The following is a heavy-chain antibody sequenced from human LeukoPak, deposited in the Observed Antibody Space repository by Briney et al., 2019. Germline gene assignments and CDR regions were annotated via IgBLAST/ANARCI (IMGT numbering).Heavy chain of an antibody. CDR2: IYYSGST. D-gene: IGHD5-24*01. CDR1: GGSSSGYY. CDR3: ARRKRKGLGWFDP. J-gene: IGHJ5*02. Sequence: SETLSLTCAVYGGSSSGYYWGWIRQPPGKGLEWIGSIYYSGSTYYNPSLKSRVTISVDTSKNQFSLKLSSVTAADTAVYYCARRKRKGLGWFDPWGQGTLVTVSS. V-gene: IGHV4-39*01.